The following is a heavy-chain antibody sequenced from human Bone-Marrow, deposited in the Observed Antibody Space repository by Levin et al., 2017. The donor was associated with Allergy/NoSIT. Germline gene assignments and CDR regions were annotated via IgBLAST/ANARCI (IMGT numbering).Heavy chain of an antibody. V-gene: IGHV4-39*01. J-gene: IGHJ6*03. CDR1: GGSISSSSYY. CDR3: ARQASASIAAAGTSYYYYMDV. CDR2: IYYSGST. D-gene: IGHD6-13*01. Sequence: PSETLSLTCTVSGGSISSSSYYWGWIRQPPGKGLEWIGSIYYSGSTYYNPSLKSRVTISVDTSKNQFSLKLSSVTAADTAVYYCARQASASIAAAGTSYYYYMDVWGKGTTVTVSS.